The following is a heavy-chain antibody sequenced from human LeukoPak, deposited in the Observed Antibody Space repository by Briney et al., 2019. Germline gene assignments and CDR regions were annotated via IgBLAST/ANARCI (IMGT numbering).Heavy chain of an antibody. CDR3: AREGRPAAENTFYFYYGMDV. CDR2: LHHSGST. D-gene: IGHD6-13*01. CDR1: GGSFSGYY. J-gene: IGHJ6*02. Sequence: PSETLSLTCAVYGGSFSGYYWSWIRQVPGKGLEWVGFLHHSGSTDYNPSLQSRVTISVDTSKNQLSLKLRSVTAADTAVYYCAREGRPAAENTFYFYYGMDVWGQGTAVTVSS. V-gene: IGHV4-59*01.